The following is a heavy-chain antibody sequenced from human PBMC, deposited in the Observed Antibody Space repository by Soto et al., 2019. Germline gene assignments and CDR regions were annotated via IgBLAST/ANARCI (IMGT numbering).Heavy chain of an antibody. CDR2: IIPIFGTA. CDR1: GGTFSSYS. CDR3: ARDRRSEKGIAAAGPLLPWCRMDV. V-gene: IGHV1-69*13. D-gene: IGHD6-13*01. J-gene: IGHJ6*02. Sequence: SVNVSCKASGGTFSSYSISWVRQAPGQGLECMGWIIPIFGTANYAQKFQGRVTITADESTSTAYMELSSLRSEDTAVYYCARDRRSEKGIAAAGPLLPWCRMDVWGQGTTVTVSS.